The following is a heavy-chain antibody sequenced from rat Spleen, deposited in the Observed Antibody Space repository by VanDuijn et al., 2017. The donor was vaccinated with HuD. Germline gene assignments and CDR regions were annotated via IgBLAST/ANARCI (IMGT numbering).Heavy chain of an antibody. D-gene: IGHD5-1*01. CDR2: MWRSGST. Sequence: QVQLMESGPGLVQPSETLSLTCTVSGFSLTNYSVHWVRQPPGKGLEWMGGMWRSGSTEYNSAFKSRLSIRRDTSKNHIFLKMNSLQSEDTTTYYCARAPGNGYVLDAWGQGASVTVSS. V-gene: IGHV2-45*01. CDR3: ARAPGNGYVLDA. J-gene: IGHJ4*01. CDR1: GFSLTNYS.